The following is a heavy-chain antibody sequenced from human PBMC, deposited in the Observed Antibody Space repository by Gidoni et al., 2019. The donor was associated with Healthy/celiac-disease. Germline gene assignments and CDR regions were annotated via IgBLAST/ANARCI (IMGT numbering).Heavy chain of an antibody. J-gene: IGHJ2*01. D-gene: IGHD3-3*01. Sequence: QVQLVQSGAAVKKPGSSVKVSCKASGGTFSSYAISWVRQAPGQGLEWMGGIIPIFGTANYAQKFQSRVTITADESTSTAYMELSSLRSEDTAVYYCASRDGFLEVGWYFDLWGRGTLVTVSS. V-gene: IGHV1-69*01. CDR3: ASRDGFLEVGWYFDL. CDR1: GGTFSSYA. CDR2: IIPIFGTA.